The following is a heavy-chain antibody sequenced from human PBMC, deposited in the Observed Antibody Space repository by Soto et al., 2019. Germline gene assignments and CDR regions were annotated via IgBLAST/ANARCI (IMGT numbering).Heavy chain of an antibody. CDR1: GYTFTGYY. CDR3: ARARVAAAGTALFDY. J-gene: IGHJ4*02. CDR2: INPNSGGT. V-gene: IGHV1-2*04. D-gene: IGHD6-13*01. Sequence: ASVKVSCKASGYTFTGYYMHWVRQAPGQGLEWMGWINPNSGGTNYAQKFQGWVTMTTDTSTSTAYMELRSLRSDDTAVYYCARARVAAAGTALFDYWGQGTLVTVSS.